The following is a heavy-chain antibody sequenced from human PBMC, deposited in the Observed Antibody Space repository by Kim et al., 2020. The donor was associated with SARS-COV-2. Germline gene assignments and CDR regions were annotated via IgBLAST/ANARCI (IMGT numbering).Heavy chain of an antibody. D-gene: IGHD6-19*01. J-gene: IGHJ6*02. V-gene: IGHV6-1*01. Sequence: YAVSVKSRITINPDTSKNQFSLQLNSVTPEDTAVYYCASSGWYAEYGMDVWGQGTTVTVSS. CDR3: ASSGWYAEYGMDV.